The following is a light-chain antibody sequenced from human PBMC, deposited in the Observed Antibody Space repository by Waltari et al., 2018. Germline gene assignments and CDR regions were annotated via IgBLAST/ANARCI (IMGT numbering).Light chain of an antibody. J-gene: IGLJ2*01. CDR3: GSYAGSSTRA. CDR1: SNDCGSYNL. CDR2: EVS. V-gene: IGLV2-23*02. Sequence: QSALTQPASVSGSPGQSITISCTGSSNDCGSYNLVSWYQQHPGKAPKLRHYEVSKRPSGVSKRFCGCKSGNRASLTMSGLQAGDEAEYYCGSYAGSSTRAFAGGTKLTVL.